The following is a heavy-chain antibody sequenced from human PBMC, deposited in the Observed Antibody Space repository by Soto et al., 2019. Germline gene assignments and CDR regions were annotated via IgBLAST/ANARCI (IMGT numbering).Heavy chain of an antibody. CDR1: GGTFSSYA. V-gene: IGHV1-69*13. J-gene: IGHJ3*02. CDR2: IIPIFGTA. CDR3: ARGEGPYTAFDI. D-gene: IGHD1-20*01. Sequence: SLKVSCKASGGTFSSYAISWVRQAPGQGLEWMGGIIPIFGTANYAQKFQGRVTITADESTSTAYMELSSLRSEDTAVYYCARGEGPYTAFDIWGQGTMVTVSS.